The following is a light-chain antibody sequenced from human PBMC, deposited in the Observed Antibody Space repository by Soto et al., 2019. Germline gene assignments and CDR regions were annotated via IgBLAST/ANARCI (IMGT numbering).Light chain of an antibody. CDR2: GVS. Sequence: EIVMTQSPATLSVSPGERATLSCRAGQSISSNLAWYQQKPGQAPRLLIYGVSTRATGIPARFSGSGSGTEFTLTISSLQSEDSAVYYCQQYKNWLALTFGGGTKVDIK. CDR3: QQYKNWLALT. J-gene: IGKJ4*01. CDR1: QSISSN. V-gene: IGKV3-15*01.